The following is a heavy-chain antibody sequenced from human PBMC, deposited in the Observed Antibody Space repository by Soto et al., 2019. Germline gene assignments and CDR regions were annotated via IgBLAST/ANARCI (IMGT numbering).Heavy chain of an antibody. J-gene: IGHJ4*02. CDR2: ISGSGGST. CDR3: AKDYYYDSSGDLFDY. CDR1: GFTFSSYA. Sequence: GSLRLSCAASGFTFSSYAMSWVRQAPGKGLEWVSAISGSGGSTYYADSVKGRFTIFRDNSKNTLYLQMNSLRAEDTAVYYCAKDYYYDSSGDLFDYWGQGTLVTVSS. D-gene: IGHD3-22*01. V-gene: IGHV3-23*01.